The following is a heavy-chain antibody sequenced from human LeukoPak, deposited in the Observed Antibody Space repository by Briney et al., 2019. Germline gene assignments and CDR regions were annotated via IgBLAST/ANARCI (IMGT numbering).Heavy chain of an antibody. V-gene: IGHV3-23*01. CDR3: AKDKLVVYASYYFGY. J-gene: IGHJ4*02. CDR1: GFTFSSYA. D-gene: IGHD2-8*02. Sequence: GGSLRLSCAASGFTFSSYAMSWVRQAPGKGLEWVSAISGSGGSTYYADSVKGRFTISRDNSKNTLYLQMNSLRAEDTAVYYCAKDKLVVYASYYFGYWGQGTLVTVSS. CDR2: ISGSGGST.